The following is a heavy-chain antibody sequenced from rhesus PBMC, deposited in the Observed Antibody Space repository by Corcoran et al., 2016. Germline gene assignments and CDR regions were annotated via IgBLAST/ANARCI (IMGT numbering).Heavy chain of an antibody. J-gene: IGHJ4*01. CDR3: ARAKTQGYYFDY. CDR1: GYSISSGYG. CDR2: IYGGSGST. V-gene: IGHV4-127*01. D-gene: IGHD3-40*01. Sequence: QVQLQESGPGLVKPSEPLSLTCAVSGYSISSGYGWGWIRQPPGKGLEGIGQIYGGSGSTTHKPALKRRDTVAKDTSKNQFYLKLSAVTAADTAVYYCARAKTQGYYFDYWGQGVLVTVSS.